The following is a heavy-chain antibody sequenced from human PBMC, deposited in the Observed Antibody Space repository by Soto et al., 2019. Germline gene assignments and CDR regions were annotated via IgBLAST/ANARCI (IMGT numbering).Heavy chain of an antibody. Sequence: QVQLQESGPGLVKPSQTLSLTCTVSGGSISSGDYYWSWIRQPPGKGLEWIGYIYYSGSTYYNPSLKSRVTIAVDTSKSQCALKLRSVTAADTAVYYWAREFALAAAVDWFDPWGQETLVTVSS. CDR1: GGSISSGDYY. V-gene: IGHV4-30-4*01. CDR2: IYYSGST. CDR3: AREFALAAAVDWFDP. J-gene: IGHJ5*02. D-gene: IGHD6-25*01.